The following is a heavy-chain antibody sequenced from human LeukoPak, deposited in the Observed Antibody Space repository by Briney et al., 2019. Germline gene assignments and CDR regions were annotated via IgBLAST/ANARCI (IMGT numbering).Heavy chain of an antibody. J-gene: IGHJ4*02. CDR3: ARVDDWNALEY. CDR2: IYYSGTTT. CDR1: GGSLNNYY. D-gene: IGHD1-1*01. Sequence: SETLSLTCTVSGGSLNNYYWSWIRQPPGKALEWIGYIYYSGTTTNYNPSLKSRVTISVDTSKNQFSLKLNSVTAADTALYNCARVDDWNALEYWGQGALVTVSS. V-gene: IGHV4-59*01.